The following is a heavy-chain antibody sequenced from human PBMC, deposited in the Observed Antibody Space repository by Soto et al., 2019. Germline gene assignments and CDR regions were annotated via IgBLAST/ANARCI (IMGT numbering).Heavy chain of an antibody. J-gene: IGHJ5*02. CDR1: GYTFPSYG. V-gene: IGHV1-18*01. Sequence: ASGRVSCKASGYTFPSYGISGVRQAPGQGLEWMGWISAYNGNTNYAQKLQGRVTMTTDTPTSTADMEMRSLRSDDTAVYSCARDLFYDILTGPMIWFDPWGQEPLVTFSS. D-gene: IGHD3-9*01. CDR3: ARDLFYDILTGPMIWFDP. CDR2: ISAYNGNT.